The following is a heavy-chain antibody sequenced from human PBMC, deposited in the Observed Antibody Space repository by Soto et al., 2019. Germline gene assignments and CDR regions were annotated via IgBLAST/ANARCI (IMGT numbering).Heavy chain of an antibody. Sequence: GGSLRLSCEASGFAFSSYAMHWVRQAPGKGLDWVGVISYDGNYIYYADSVKGRFTISRDNSKKTLYVQVNSLRPEDTAVYYCAKGILSATIGPYAMDVWGQGTTVTVSS. D-gene: IGHD3-16*01. CDR3: AKGILSATIGPYAMDV. V-gene: IGHV3-30*18. CDR1: GFAFSSYA. CDR2: ISYDGNYI. J-gene: IGHJ6*02.